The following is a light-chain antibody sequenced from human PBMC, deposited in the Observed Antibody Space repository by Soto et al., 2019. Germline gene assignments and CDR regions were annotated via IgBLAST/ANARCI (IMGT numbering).Light chain of an antibody. J-gene: IGLJ1*01. CDR1: SSDVGGYNY. CDR3: SSYASSSTVFV. CDR2: DVS. Sequence: QSALTQPASVSGSPGQSITISCTGTSSDVGGYNYVSWYQQHPGKAPKLMIYDVSYRPLGVSNRFSGSKSGNTASLTISGLQAEDEADYYCSSYASSSTVFVFGTGTKLTVL. V-gene: IGLV2-14*01.